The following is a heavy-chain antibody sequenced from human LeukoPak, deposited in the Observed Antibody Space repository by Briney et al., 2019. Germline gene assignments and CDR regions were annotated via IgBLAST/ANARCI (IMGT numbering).Heavy chain of an antibody. Sequence: GGSLRLSCTASGFSFSSYVMSWVRQTPGKDLEWVSAIGGSGDSTYFADSVRGRFTISRDNSKDTLYLQMHSLTAQDTATYYCAKDHYSSRLRYFDWFGDWGEGTLVTVSS. V-gene: IGHV3-23*01. J-gene: IGHJ5*02. D-gene: IGHD3-9*01. CDR2: IGGSGDST. CDR1: GFSFSSYV. CDR3: AKDHYSSRLRYFDWFGD.